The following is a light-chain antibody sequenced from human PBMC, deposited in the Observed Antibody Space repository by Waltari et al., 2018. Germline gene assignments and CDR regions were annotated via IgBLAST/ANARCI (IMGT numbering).Light chain of an antibody. Sequence: SYELTQPPSVSVSPGQTARITCSGHELPRKYAYWFQQKSGQAPRLVIYDDTKPPSGIPGRFSGSSSGTVATLTITGAQVDDEADYYCYSSDSTGLRVFGGGTTVVVL. CDR1: ELPRKY. CDR3: YSSDSTGLRV. J-gene: IGLJ1*01. CDR2: DDT. V-gene: IGLV3-10*01.